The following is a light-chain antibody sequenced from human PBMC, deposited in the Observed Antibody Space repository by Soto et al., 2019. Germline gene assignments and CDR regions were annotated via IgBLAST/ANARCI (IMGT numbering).Light chain of an antibody. J-gene: IGLJ2*01. CDR2: EVS. Sequence: QSVLTQPASVFGSPGQSITFSCTGTSSDVGGYNFVSWYQQHPGKAPKLMIYEVSSRPSGVSNRFSGSKSGNTASLTISGLQPEDEADYYCSSYTSSSTLFGGGTKLTVL. V-gene: IGLV2-14*03. CDR1: SSDVGGYNF. CDR3: SSYTSSSTL.